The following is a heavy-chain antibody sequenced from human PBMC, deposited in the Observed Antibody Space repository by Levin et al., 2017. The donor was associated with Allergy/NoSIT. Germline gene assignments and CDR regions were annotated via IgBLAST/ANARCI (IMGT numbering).Heavy chain of an antibody. J-gene: IGHJ4*02. V-gene: IGHV3-23*01. CDR3: AKGTTKWELYDY. CDR1: GFIFHAYA. D-gene: IGHD1-26*01. CDR2: VNENGAAT. Sequence: PGGSLRLSCGASGFIFHAYAMSWVRQAPGKGLEWVSCVNENGAATYYAESVKGRFTISRDNSKNMVYLQLNNLRVEDTAVYYCAKGTTKWELYDYWGQGTLVTVSS.